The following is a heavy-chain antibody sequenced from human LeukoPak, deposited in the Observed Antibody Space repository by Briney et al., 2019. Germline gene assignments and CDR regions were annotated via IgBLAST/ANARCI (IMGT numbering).Heavy chain of an antibody. CDR3: ARALEDIVVVPAAIFHYYYMDV. V-gene: IGHV1-69*05. J-gene: IGHJ6*03. CDR2: IIPIFGTA. Sequence: GASVKVSCKASGGTFSSYAISWVRQAPGQGLEWMGGIIPIFGTANYAQKFQGRVTITTDESTSTAYMELSSLRSEDTAVYYCARALEDIVVVPAAIFHYYYMDVWGKGTTVTVSS. CDR1: GGTFSSYA. D-gene: IGHD2-2*02.